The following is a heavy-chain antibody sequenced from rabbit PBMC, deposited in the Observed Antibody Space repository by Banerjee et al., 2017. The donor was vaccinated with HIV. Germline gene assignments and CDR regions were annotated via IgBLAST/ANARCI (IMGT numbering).Heavy chain of an antibody. J-gene: IGHJ4*01. V-gene: IGHV1S7*01. CDR1: GLAFSIYW. CDR2: IDPVFGSI. Sequence: QSLEESGGDLVQPEGSLTLTCEASGLAFSIYWICWVRQAPGKGLEWIGYIDPVFGSIHYASWVNGRFTISDHNAQNTLYLQLNSLTAADTATYFCARRYPNSSGYYDLWGPGTLVT. D-gene: IGHD1-1*01. CDR3: ARRYPNSSGYYDL.